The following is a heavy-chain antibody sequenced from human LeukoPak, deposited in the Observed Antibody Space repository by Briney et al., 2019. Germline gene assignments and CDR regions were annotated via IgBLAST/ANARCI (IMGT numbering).Heavy chain of an antibody. D-gene: IGHD1-26*01. CDR3: ARDTGGSLLY. CDR1: GFTFSSYG. CDR2: IWYDGSNK. V-gene: IGHV3-33*01. Sequence: GGSLRLSCAASGFTFSSYGMHWVRQAPGKGLEWVAVIWYDGSNKYYADSVKGRFTISRDNSKNTLYLQMNSLRAEDTAVYCCARDTGGSLLYWGQGTLVTVSS. J-gene: IGHJ4*02.